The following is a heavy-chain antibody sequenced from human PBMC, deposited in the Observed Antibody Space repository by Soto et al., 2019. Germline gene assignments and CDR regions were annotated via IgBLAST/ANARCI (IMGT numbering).Heavy chain of an antibody. Sequence: QVQLQESGPGLVKPSQTLSLTCTVSGGSINSGDYYWSWIRQPPGKGLEYFGCIYYSGSPYYNRSCNRPDSISVPPAKTLCSRRRRGVPAADTAVYFCAREKRYGDYANSYFGHRGRGTLFPVSS. D-gene: IGHD4-17*01. CDR2: IYYSGSP. V-gene: IGHV4-30-4*01. J-gene: IGHJ2*01. CDR3: AREKRYGDYANSYFGH. CDR1: GGSINSGDYY.